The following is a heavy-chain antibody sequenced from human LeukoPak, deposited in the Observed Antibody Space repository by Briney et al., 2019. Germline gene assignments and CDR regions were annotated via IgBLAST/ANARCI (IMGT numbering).Heavy chain of an antibody. D-gene: IGHD2-15*01. Sequence: PSETLSLTCTVSGGAMSSDYWSWIRQPPGKGLEWIGYIHYSGNTNYSPSFKSRVTISVDTSKNQFSLRLSSVTAADTAVYYCARDPSGSNFTGQNWFDPWGQGTLVTVSS. CDR3: ARDPSGSNFTGQNWFDP. CDR1: GGAMSSDY. CDR2: IHYSGNT. J-gene: IGHJ5*02. V-gene: IGHV4-59*01.